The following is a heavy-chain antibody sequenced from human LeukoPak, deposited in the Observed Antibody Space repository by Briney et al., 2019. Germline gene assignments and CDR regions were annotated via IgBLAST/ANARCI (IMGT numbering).Heavy chain of an antibody. Sequence: WRSLRLSCVASGFIFSDHPFHWVRQSPDKGLEWVALIGSDGTKKYYADSVQGRFTVSRENSKNTLFLQMNTLRADDTAVYFCARQMTSTRLFDSWGQGTLVTVSS. V-gene: IGHV3-30*04. D-gene: IGHD5/OR15-5a*01. CDR1: GFIFSDHP. CDR2: IGSDGTKK. J-gene: IGHJ4*02. CDR3: ARQMTSTRLFDS.